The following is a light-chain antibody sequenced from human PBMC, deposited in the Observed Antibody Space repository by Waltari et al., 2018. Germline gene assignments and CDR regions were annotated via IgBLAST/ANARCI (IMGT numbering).Light chain of an antibody. CDR1: QSVTRA. CDR3: QHYLRLPVT. J-gene: IGKJ1*01. CDR2: GAS. V-gene: IGKV3-20*01. Sequence: IVLTQSPGTLSLSPGESATLSCRTSQSVTRALAWYQQKHGQAPRLLIYGASNRATGIPDRFSGSGSGTDFSLTISSLEPEDFAVYYCQHYLRLPVTFGQGTKVEVK.